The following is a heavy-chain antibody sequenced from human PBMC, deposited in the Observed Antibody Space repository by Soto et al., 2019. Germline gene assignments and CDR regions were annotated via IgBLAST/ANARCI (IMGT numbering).Heavy chain of an antibody. V-gene: IGHV3-21*01. CDR1: GFTFSSYS. J-gene: IGHJ5*02. CDR3: ARRWYCSSTSCSPPGWFDP. Sequence: GGSLRLSCAASGFTFSSYSMNWVRQAPGKGLEWVSSISSSSSYIYYADSVKGRFTISRDNAKNSLYLQMNSLRAEDTAVYYCARRWYCSSTSCSPPGWFDPWGQGTLVTVSS. CDR2: ISSSSSYI. D-gene: IGHD2-2*01.